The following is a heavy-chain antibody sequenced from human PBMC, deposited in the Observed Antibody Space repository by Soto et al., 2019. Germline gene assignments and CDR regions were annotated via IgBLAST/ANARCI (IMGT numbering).Heavy chain of an antibody. J-gene: IGHJ4*02. Sequence: GGSLRLSCAASGFTFSGSAMHWVRQASGKGLEWVGRIRSKANSYATAYAASVTGRFTISRDDSKNTAYLQMDSLKTEDTAVYYCITHSNSRADFDDWGQGTLVTVSS. CDR2: IRSKANSYAT. CDR3: ITHSNSRADFDD. D-gene: IGHD6-6*01. CDR1: GFTFSGSA. V-gene: IGHV3-73*01.